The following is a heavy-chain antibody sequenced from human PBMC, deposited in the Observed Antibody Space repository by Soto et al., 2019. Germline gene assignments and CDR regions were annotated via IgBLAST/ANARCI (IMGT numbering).Heavy chain of an antibody. V-gene: IGHV3-30-3*01. D-gene: IGHD6-19*01. CDR3: ARSGGIAVAGTGVNFDY. CDR2: ISYDGSNK. CDR1: GFTFSSYA. J-gene: IGHJ4*02. Sequence: QVQLVESGGGVVQPGRSLRLSCAASGFTFSSYAMHWVRQAPGKGLDWVAVISYDGSNKYYADSVKGRSTISRDNSKNPLYLQMNSLRAEDTAVYYCARSGGIAVAGTGVNFDYWGQGTLVTVSS.